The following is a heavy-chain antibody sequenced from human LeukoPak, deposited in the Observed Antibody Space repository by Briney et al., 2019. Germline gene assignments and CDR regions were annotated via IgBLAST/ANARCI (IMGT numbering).Heavy chain of an antibody. Sequence: GGSLRLSCEASGFTFGSFAMSWVRQAPGKGLEWVAVISYDGSNKYYADSVKGRFTISRDNSKNTLYLQMNSLRAEDTAVYYCAREDSSGPNWFDPWGQGTLVTVSS. CDR3: AREDSSGPNWFDP. CDR2: ISYDGSNK. V-gene: IGHV3-30*04. D-gene: IGHD3-22*01. CDR1: GFTFGSFA. J-gene: IGHJ5*02.